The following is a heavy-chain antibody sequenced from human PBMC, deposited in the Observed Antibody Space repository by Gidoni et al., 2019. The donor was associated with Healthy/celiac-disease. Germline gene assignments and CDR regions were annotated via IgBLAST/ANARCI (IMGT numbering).Heavy chain of an antibody. J-gene: IGHJ4*02. Sequence: EGQRVVSGGRLVQSARRLRLSCAASGFIFDDYAMHWDGLAPGKGLDWVSGISRNIGSIGYADSVKSQFTISRDNAKNSLYMQMNSLGAEDTALYYCANAVGNSSLNYFDYWGQGTLVTVSS. D-gene: IGHD6-6*01. V-gene: IGHV3-9*01. CDR3: ANAVGNSSLNYFDY. CDR2: ISRNIGSI. CDR1: GFIFDDYA.